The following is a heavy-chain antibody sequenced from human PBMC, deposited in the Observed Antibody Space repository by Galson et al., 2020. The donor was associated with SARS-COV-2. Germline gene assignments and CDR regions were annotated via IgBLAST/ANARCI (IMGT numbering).Heavy chain of an antibody. CDR3: ARDMCGGYCGPVGGLDI. Sequence: SETLSLTCAVSGGSINSGSYFWSWIRQPAGKGLEWIGRMYTSGNTDYNPSLKSRVTISVDTSKNQFSLQLSAVTAADTAVYYCARDMCGGYCGPVGGLDIWCEGSKVTVSS. J-gene: IGHJ3*02. D-gene: IGHD2-21*02. CDR2: MYTSGNT. V-gene: IGHV4-61*02. CDR1: GGSINSGSYF.